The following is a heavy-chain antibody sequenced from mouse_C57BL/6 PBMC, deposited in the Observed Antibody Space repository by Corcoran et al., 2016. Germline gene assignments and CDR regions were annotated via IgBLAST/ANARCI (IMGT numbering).Heavy chain of an antibody. D-gene: IGHD1-1*01. Sequence: EVQLQQSGSELVKPGASVKLSCTASGFNITDYYMHWVKQRTEQGLEWIGRIDPEDGETKYAPKFQGKATITADTSSNTAYLQLSSLTSEDTAVYYCANYYGRRFYFDYWGQGTTLTFSS. CDR1: GFNITDYY. J-gene: IGHJ2*01. CDR2: IDPEDGET. V-gene: IGHV14-2*01. CDR3: ANYYGRRFYFDY.